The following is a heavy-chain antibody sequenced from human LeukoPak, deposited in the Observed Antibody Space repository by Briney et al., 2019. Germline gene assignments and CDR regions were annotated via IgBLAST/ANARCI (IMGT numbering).Heavy chain of an antibody. CDR1: GGSISSYY. CDR3: AREMKQQLVIEY. D-gene: IGHD6-13*01. Sequence: SETLSLTCTVSGGSISSYYWSWIRQPAGKGLEWIGRIYTSGSTNYNPSPKSRVTMSVDTSKNQFSLKLSSVTAADTAVYYCAREMKQQLVIEYWGQGTLVTVSS. J-gene: IGHJ4*02. CDR2: IYTSGST. V-gene: IGHV4-4*07.